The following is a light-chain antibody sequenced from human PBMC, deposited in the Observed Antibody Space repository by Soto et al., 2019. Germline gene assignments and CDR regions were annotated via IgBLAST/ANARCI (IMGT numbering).Light chain of an antibody. CDR2: AAS. CDR3: QQYNSYSPT. CDR1: QRISSY. Sequence: DIQMTQSPSSLSASVGDRVTITCRASQRISSYLNWYQQKPGKAPKLLIYAASSLQSGVPSRFSGSGSGTEFTLTISGLQPGDSATYYCQQYNSYSPTFGQGTKVEVK. J-gene: IGKJ1*01. V-gene: IGKV1-39*01.